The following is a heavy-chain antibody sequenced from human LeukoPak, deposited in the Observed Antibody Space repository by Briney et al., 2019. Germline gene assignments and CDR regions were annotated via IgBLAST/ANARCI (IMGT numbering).Heavy chain of an antibody. V-gene: IGHV1-2*02. J-gene: IGHJ3*02. CDR3: ARDRYCSSTSCYKADAFDI. D-gene: IGHD2-2*02. Sequence: PGASVKVSCKASGYTFTGYYMHWVRQAPGQGLEWMGWINPNSGGTNYAQKFQGRVTMTRDTSISTAYMELSRLRSDDTAVYYCARDRYCSSTSCYKADAFDIWGQGTMVTVSS. CDR2: INPNSGGT. CDR1: GYTFTGYY.